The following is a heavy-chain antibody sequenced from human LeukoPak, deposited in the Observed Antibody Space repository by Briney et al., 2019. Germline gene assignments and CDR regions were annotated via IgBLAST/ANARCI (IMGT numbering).Heavy chain of an antibody. CDR2: IYTSGST. Sequence: SETLSLTCAVYGGSFSGYYWSWIRQPPGKGLEWIGRIYTSGSTNYNPSLKSRVTISVDTSKNQFSLKLSSVTAADTAVYYCARDYYDSSGTGFDIWGQGTMVTVSS. CDR3: ARDYYDSSGTGFDI. J-gene: IGHJ3*02. CDR1: GGSFSGYY. V-gene: IGHV4-4*08. D-gene: IGHD3-22*01.